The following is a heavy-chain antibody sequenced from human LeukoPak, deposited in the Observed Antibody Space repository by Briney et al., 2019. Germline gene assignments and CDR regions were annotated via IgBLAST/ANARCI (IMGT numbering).Heavy chain of an antibody. V-gene: IGHV4-30-2*01. Sequence: PSETLSLTCTVSGGYISSGGYYWSWIRQPPGKGLEWIGYIDHSGSTYYNPSLKSRVTISVDRSKNQFSLKLSSVTAADTAVYYCARETCSTSCYRNTYYFDYWGQGTLVTVSS. J-gene: IGHJ4*02. CDR3: ARETCSTSCYRNTYYFDY. CDR1: GGYISSGGYY. D-gene: IGHD2-2*01. CDR2: IDHSGST.